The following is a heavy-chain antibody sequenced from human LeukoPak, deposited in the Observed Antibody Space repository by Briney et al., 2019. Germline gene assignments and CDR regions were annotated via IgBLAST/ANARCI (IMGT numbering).Heavy chain of an antibody. J-gene: IGHJ4*02. V-gene: IGHV3-33*01. CDR2: VWSDAKNK. D-gene: IGHD1-26*01. CDR3: TRATTNYFDY. CDR1: GFTFSNYG. Sequence: GGSLRLSCAASGFTFSNYGVHWVRQAPGKGLEWVAVVWSDAKNKYYADSVKGRFTLSRDNFKTMVYLQMSSLRAEDTAIYYCTRATTNYFDYWGQGTLVTVSS.